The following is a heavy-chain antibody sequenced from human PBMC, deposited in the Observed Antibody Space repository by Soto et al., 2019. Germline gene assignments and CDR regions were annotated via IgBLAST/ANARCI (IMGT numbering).Heavy chain of an antibody. CDR2: ISSSGSTI. J-gene: IGHJ3*02. Sequence: EVQLVESGGGLVQPGGSLRLSCAASGFTFSSYEMNWVRQAPGKGLEWVSYISSSGSTIYYADSVKGRFTISRDNAKNSLYLQMNSLRAEDTAVYYCARSFYGGNSGAFDIWGQGAMVTVSS. V-gene: IGHV3-48*03. CDR3: ARSFYGGNSGAFDI. CDR1: GFTFSSYE. D-gene: IGHD4-17*01.